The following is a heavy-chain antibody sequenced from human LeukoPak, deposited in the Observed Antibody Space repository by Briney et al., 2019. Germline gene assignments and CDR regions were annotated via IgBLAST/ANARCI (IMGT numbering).Heavy chain of an antibody. CDR3: ARVDSSNWYEYRGYFDY. CDR1: GGSISSYY. D-gene: IGHD6-13*01. J-gene: IGHJ4*02. V-gene: IGHV4-59*01. CDR2: IYYSGST. Sequence: SETLSLTCAVYGGSISSYYWSWIRQPPGKGLEWIGYIYYSGSTNYNPSLKSRVTISVDTSKNQFSLKLSSVTAADTAVYYCARVDSSNWYEYRGYFDYWGQGTLVTVSS.